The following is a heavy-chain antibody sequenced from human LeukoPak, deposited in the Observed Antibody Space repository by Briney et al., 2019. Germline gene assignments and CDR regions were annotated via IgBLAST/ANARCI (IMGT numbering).Heavy chain of an antibody. CDR3: AREGPYSDSSRSRFDY. J-gene: IGHJ4*02. D-gene: IGHD6-6*01. CDR2: INPSGGST. Sequence: ASVKVSCKASGYIFTNYYIHWVRQAPGQELEWTGIINPSGGSTRYAQKFQGRVTMTRDTSTSTVYMELSSLRTEDTAVDYCAREGPYSDSSRSRFDYWGQGPLVTVSS. V-gene: IGHV1-46*01. CDR1: GYIFTNYY.